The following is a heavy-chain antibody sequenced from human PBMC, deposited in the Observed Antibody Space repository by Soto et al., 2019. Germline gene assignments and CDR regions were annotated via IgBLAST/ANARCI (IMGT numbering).Heavy chain of an antibody. Sequence: QVQLVQSGAEVKKPGASVKVSCKASGYTFTSYYMHWVRQAPGQGLEWMGIINPSGGSTSCAQKFRGRVTMTRDASTSTVYMGLSSLRSEDTAVYYCARGLSDGGSYPDYWGQGTLVTVSS. D-gene: IGHD1-26*01. J-gene: IGHJ4*02. V-gene: IGHV1-46*01. CDR2: INPSGGST. CDR1: GYTFTSYY. CDR3: ARGLSDGGSYPDY.